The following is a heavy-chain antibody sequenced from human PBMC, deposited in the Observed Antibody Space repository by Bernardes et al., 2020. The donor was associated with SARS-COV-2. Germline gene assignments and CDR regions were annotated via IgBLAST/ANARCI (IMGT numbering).Heavy chain of an antibody. CDR1: GFTFSSYA. CDR2: ISGSGAAI. J-gene: IGHJ6*02. V-gene: IGHV3-23*01. D-gene: IGHD6-6*01. CDR3: AKEGGIAARLDYYYGLDV. Sequence: GGSLRLPCSASGFTFSSYAMSWVRQAPGKGPEWVSAISGSGAAIFYADSVKGRFTISRDNSKNTLYLQMHSLRAVDTAVYYCAKEGGIAARLDYYYGLDVWGQGTTVTV.